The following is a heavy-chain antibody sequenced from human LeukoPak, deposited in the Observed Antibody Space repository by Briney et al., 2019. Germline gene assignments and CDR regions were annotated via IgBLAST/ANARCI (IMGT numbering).Heavy chain of an antibody. CDR2: VSNGGSST. Sequence: GGSLRLSCVASGFDFGTYAMSWVRQAPGKGPEWVSTVSNGGSSTYYADSVRGRFTVSRDNSKNTLYLQMNSPRAEDTATYYCARHAVEGKWLQFYYFDYWGQGSLVTVSS. J-gene: IGHJ4*02. CDR1: GFDFGTYA. CDR3: ARHAVEGKWLQFYYFDY. V-gene: IGHV3-23*01. D-gene: IGHD5-24*01.